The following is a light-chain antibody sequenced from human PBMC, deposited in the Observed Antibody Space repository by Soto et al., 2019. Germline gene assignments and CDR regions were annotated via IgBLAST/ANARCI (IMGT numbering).Light chain of an antibody. CDR1: QSVSTR. CDR3: QEHYARSPRT. J-gene: IGKJ1*01. CDR2: DAS. Sequence: DILSSQPPSCLCAYVGPRLTILSRSSQSVSTRLAWYQQKPGKAPKVLIYDASSWAGGGPSRCSGSGGGTHFTLTISSLQAEDDAAVYYQEHYARSPRTFGRGTKVDIK. V-gene: IGKV1-5*02.